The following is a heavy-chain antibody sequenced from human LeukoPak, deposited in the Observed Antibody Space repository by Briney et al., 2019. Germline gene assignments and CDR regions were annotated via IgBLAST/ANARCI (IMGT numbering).Heavy chain of an antibody. D-gene: IGHD3-10*01. CDR2: IKQDGSEK. J-gene: IGHJ4*02. CDR1: GFIFRNYW. V-gene: IGHV3-7*01. CDR3: ATSSFGETLQGILDY. Sequence: PGGSLRLSCAASGFIFRNYWMTWVRQAPGKGLEWVANIKQDGSEKYYVDSVKGRFTISRDNAKNSLYLQMNSLRAEDTAVYYCATSSFGETLQGILDYWGQGTLVTVSS.